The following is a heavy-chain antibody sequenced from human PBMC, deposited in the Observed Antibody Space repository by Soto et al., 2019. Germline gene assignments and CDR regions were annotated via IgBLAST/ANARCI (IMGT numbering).Heavy chain of an antibody. Sequence: ASVKVSCKASGYTFTSYGISWVRQAPGQGLEWMGWISAYNGNTNYAQKLQGRVTMTTDTSTSTAYMELRSLRSDDTAVYYCARDKERLRYSQNWFDPWGQGTLVTVSS. J-gene: IGHJ5*02. V-gene: IGHV1-18*01. CDR3: ARDKERLRYSQNWFDP. CDR2: ISAYNGNT. D-gene: IGHD3-9*01. CDR1: GYTFTSYG.